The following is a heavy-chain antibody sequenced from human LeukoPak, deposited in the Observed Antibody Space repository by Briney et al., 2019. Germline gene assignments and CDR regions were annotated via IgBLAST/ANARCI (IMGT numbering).Heavy chain of an antibody. CDR2: IYYSGST. J-gene: IGHJ5*02. CDR1: GDSIIRSLYY. CDR3: ARVKTTNWFDP. D-gene: IGHD1-14*01. Sequence: PSETLSLTCTVYGDSIIRSLYYKGWIRQPPGKWLEWIGTIYYSGSTYYNPSLKSRVTISVDTSKNQFSLKLSSVTAADTAVYYCARVKTTNWFDPWGQGTLVTVSS. V-gene: IGHV4-39*07.